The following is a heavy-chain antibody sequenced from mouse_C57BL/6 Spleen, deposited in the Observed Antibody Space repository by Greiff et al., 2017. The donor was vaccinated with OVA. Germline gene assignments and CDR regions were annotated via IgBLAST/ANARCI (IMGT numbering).Heavy chain of an antibody. J-gene: IGHJ3*01. Sequence: QVQLQQPGAELVRPGSSVKLSCKASGYTFTSYWMDWVKQRPGQGLEWIGNIYPSDSETHYNQKFKDKATLTVDKSSSTAYMQLSSLTSEDSAVYYCARRGDNWDAFAYWGQGTLVTVSA. CDR2: IYPSDSET. V-gene: IGHV1-61*01. D-gene: IGHD4-1*01. CDR1: GYTFTSYW. CDR3: ARRGDNWDAFAY.